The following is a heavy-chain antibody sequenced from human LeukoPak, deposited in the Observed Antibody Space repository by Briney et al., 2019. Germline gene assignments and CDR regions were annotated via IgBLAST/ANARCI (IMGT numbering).Heavy chain of an antibody. Sequence: NPSETLSLTCAVYGGSFSGYYWSWIRQPPGKGLEWIGEIKHSGSTDYNPSLKSRVTISVDTSKNQFSLKLSSVTAADTAVYYCARGRYCSSTSCFGWFDPWGQGTLVTVSS. J-gene: IGHJ5*02. D-gene: IGHD2-2*01. CDR2: IKHSGST. CDR1: GGSFSGYY. CDR3: ARGRYCSSTSCFGWFDP. V-gene: IGHV4-34*01.